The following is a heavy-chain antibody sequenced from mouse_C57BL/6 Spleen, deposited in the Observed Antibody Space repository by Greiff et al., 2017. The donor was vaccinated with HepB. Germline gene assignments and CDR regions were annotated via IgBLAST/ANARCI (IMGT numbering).Heavy chain of an antibody. V-gene: IGHV1-85*01. CDR2: IYPRDGST. Sequence: QVQLQQSGPELVKPGASVKLSCKASGYTFTSYDINWVKQRPGQGLEWIGWIYPRDGSTKYNEKFKGKATLTVDTSSSTAYMELHSLTSEDSAVYFCAQKGDVFVADYWGQGTSVTVSS. CDR1: GYTFTSYD. CDR3: AQKGDVFVADY. J-gene: IGHJ4*01.